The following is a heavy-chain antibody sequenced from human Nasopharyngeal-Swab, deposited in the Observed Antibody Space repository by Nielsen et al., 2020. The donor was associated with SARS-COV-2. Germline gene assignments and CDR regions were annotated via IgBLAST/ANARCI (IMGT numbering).Heavy chain of an antibody. J-gene: IGHJ6*03. D-gene: IGHD2-2*01. CDR2: ISAYNGNT. Sequence: WVRQAPGQGLEWMRWISAYNGNTNYAQKLQGRVTMTTDTSTSTAYMELRSLRSDDTAVYYCATAGPAATDYYYMDVWGKGTTVTVSS. CDR3: ATAGPAATDYYYMDV. V-gene: IGHV1-18*01.